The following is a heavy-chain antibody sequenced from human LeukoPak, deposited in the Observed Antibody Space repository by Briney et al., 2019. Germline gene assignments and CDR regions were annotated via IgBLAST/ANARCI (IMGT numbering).Heavy chain of an antibody. CDR1: GGSITRYY. CDR3: ARLNGGN. Sequence: SETLSLTCTVYGGSITRYYWSWIRRPPGKGLEWLAYVDYSGSTASNPSLNGRIAISPDTSKNQFSLKLRSVTAADTAVYYCARLNGGNWGPGILVTVSS. J-gene: IGHJ4*02. CDR2: VDYSGST. V-gene: IGHV4-59*08. D-gene: IGHD4-23*01.